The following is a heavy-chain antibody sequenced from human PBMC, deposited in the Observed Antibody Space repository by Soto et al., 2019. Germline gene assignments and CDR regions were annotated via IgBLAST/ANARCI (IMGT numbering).Heavy chain of an antibody. D-gene: IGHD5-12*01. CDR3: ARNSGYDVYYFDY. J-gene: IGHJ4*02. V-gene: IGHV5-51*01. CDR1: GYSFTSYC. CDR2: IYPGDSDT. Sequence: PGESLKISFKGSGYSFTSYCIGWVRQMPGKGLEWMGIIYPGDSDTRYSPSFQGQVTISADKSISTAYLQWSSLKASDTAMYYCARNSGYDVYYFDYWGQGTLVTVSS.